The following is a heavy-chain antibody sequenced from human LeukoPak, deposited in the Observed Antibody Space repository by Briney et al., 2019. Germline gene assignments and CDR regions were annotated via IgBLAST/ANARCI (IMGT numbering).Heavy chain of an antibody. CDR2: ISSSSSYI. V-gene: IGHV3-21*01. D-gene: IGHD2-2*01. CDR3: ARDCCSSKTLWFDP. CDR1: GFTFSSYS. J-gene: IGHJ5*02. Sequence: PGGSLRLSCAASGFTFSSYSMNWVRQAPGKGLEWVSSISSSSSYIYYADSVKGRFTISRDNAKNSLYLQMNSLRAEDTAVYYCARDCCSSKTLWFDPWGQGTLVTVSS.